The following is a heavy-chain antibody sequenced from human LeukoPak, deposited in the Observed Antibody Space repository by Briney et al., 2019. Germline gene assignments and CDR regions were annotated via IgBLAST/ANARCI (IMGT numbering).Heavy chain of an antibody. CDR2: IIPIFGTA. CDR3: ARGGIAAAGTSTDAFDI. CDR1: GGTFSSYA. V-gene: IGHV1-69*05. Sequence: ASVKVSCKASGGTFSSYAISWVRQAPGQGLEWMGGIIPIFGTANYAQKFQGRVTITTDDSTSTAYMELSSLRSEDTAVYYCARGGIAAAGTSTDAFDIWGQGTMVTVSS. D-gene: IGHD6-13*01. J-gene: IGHJ3*02.